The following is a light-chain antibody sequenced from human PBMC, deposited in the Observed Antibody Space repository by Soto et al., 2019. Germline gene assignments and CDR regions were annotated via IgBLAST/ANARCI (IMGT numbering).Light chain of an antibody. Sequence: EIVMTQSPATLSVSPGERATLSCRASQSINSNLVWYQQKPGQAPRLLIYGASTRATGIPARFSGSGSGTEFTLTIGSLQSEDFAVYYCQQYNNWLWTFGQGTKVEIK. CDR1: QSINSN. CDR2: GAS. J-gene: IGKJ1*01. CDR3: QQYNNWLWT. V-gene: IGKV3-15*01.